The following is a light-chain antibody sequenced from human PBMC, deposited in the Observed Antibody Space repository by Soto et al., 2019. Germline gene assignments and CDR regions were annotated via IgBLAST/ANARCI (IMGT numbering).Light chain of an antibody. Sequence: QSALTQPPSASGYPGQSVTISCTGTSSDVGGYNYVSWYQQHPGTAPKLMIYEVTKRPSGVPDRFSGSKSGNTASLTVSGLQAEDEADYFCSLYTGSSTLVFGGGTQLTVL. CDR2: EVT. V-gene: IGLV2-8*01. J-gene: IGLJ3*02. CDR1: SSDVGGYNY. CDR3: SLYTGSSTLV.